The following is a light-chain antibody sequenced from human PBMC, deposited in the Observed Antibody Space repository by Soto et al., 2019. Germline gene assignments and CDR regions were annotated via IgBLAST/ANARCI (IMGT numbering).Light chain of an antibody. V-gene: IGKV1-39*01. CDR1: QSISSY. CDR3: QQTYSSFIT. CDR2: AAS. J-gene: IGKJ5*01. Sequence: DIQMTQSPSSLYASVGDRVTITCRASQSISSYLNWYQQKPGKAPKLLIYAASSLQSGVPSRFSGSGSGTDFTLTSSSLQPEDFAVYYCQQTYSSFITFGQGTRLEIK.